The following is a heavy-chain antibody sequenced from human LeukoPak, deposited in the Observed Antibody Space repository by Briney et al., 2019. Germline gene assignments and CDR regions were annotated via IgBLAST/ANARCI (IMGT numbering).Heavy chain of an antibody. CDR3: AKSTWNYASNWFDP. D-gene: IGHD1-7*01. CDR1: GFTFSSYA. Sequence: GGSLRLSCAASGFTFSSYAMSWVRQAPGKGLEWVSTISGGGTSTYYADSVRGRFTISRDNSKNTLYLQVNSLRAEDTAEYYCAKSTWNYASNWFDPWGQGTLVTVSS. CDR2: ISGGGTST. V-gene: IGHV3-23*01. J-gene: IGHJ5*02.